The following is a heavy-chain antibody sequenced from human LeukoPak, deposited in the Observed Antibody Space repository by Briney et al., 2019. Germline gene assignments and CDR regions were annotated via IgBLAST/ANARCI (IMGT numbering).Heavy chain of an antibody. Sequence: PSETLSLTCTVSGGSISSYYWSWIRQPTGKGLEWIGYIYYSGSTNYNPSLKSRVTISVDTSKNQFSLKLSSVTAADTAVYYCARDRGYYDSSGYFDPWGQGTLVTVSS. J-gene: IGHJ5*02. CDR3: ARDRGYYDSSGYFDP. CDR2: IYYSGST. CDR1: GGSISSYY. D-gene: IGHD3-22*01. V-gene: IGHV4-59*01.